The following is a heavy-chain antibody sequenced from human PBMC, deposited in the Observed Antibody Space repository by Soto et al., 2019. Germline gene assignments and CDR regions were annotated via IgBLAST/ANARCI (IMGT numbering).Heavy chain of an antibody. J-gene: IGHJ6*02. V-gene: IGHV6-1*01. D-gene: IGHD6-6*01. CDR2: TYYRSKWYN. Sequence: SQTLSLTCAISGDSVSSNSAAWNWIRQSPSRGLEWLGRTYYRSKWYNDYAVSVKSRITINPDTSKNQFSLQLNSVTPEDTAVYYCERDGDSSSYYCYYGMDVWGQGTTVTVSS. CDR1: GDSVSSNSAA. CDR3: ERDGDSSSYYCYYGMDV.